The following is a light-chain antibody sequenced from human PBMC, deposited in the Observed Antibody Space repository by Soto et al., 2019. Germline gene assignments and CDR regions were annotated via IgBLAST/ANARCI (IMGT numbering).Light chain of an antibody. Sequence: QSVLTQRASVSGSPGQSITISCTGTSSDVGGYNHVSWYQIHPGKAPKLIIYEVTSRPSGVSYRFSGSKSGNSASLTISGLQAEDEADYYCSSYASSSSYVFGGGTKATVL. J-gene: IGLJ1*01. V-gene: IGLV2-14*01. CDR2: EVT. CDR3: SSYASSSSYV. CDR1: SSDVGGYNH.